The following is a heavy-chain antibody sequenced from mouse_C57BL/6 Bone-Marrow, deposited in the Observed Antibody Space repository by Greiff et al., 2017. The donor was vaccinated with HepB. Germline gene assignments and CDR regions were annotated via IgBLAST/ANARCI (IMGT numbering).Heavy chain of an antibody. CDR2: IHPNSGST. Sequence: VQLQQPGAELVKPGASVKLSCKASGYTFTSYWMHWVKQRPGQGLEWIGMIHPNSGSTNYNEKFKSKATLTVDKSSSTAYMQLSSLTSEDSAVYYCARGYYGSSFFYYFDYWGKGTTLTVSS. CDR1: GYTFTSYW. CDR3: ARGYYGSSFFYYFDY. D-gene: IGHD1-1*01. J-gene: IGHJ2*01. V-gene: IGHV1-64*01.